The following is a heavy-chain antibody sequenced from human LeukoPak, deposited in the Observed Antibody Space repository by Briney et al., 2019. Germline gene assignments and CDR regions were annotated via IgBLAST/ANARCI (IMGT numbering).Heavy chain of an antibody. V-gene: IGHV7-4-1*01. CDR1: GYTFTSYA. Sequence: ASVKVSRTASGYTFTSYAMNWVRQAPGQGLEWMGWTNTNTGNPTYAQGFTGRFVFSSDTSVSTAYLQIGSLKAEDTAVYYCVTNFDSSGYFGYWGQGTLVTVSS. CDR3: VTNFDSSGYFGY. CDR2: TNTNTGNP. D-gene: IGHD3-22*01. J-gene: IGHJ4*02.